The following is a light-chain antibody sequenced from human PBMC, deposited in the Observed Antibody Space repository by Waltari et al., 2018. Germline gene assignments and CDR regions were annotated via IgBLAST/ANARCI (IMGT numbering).Light chain of an antibody. J-gene: IGLJ2*01. CDR3: CSYAGSYTSRV. CDR2: DFS. V-gene: IGLV2-11*01. Sequence: QSALTQPRSVSGSPGQSVTISCTGTSSDVGGYNYVSWSQQHPGKAPNLMIYDFSKRPSGVPYRFSGSKSGNTASLTSSGLKAEDEADYYCCSYAGSYTSRVFGGGTKLTVL. CDR1: SSDVGGYNY.